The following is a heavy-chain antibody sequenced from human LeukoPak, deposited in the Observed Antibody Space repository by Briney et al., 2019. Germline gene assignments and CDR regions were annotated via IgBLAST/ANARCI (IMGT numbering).Heavy chain of an antibody. CDR3: ARDRHLWFGELDY. CDR1: GFTFSSYW. Sequence: GGSLRVSCAASGFTFSSYWMHWVRQVPGKGLVWVSRINSDGSSTSYADSVKGRFTISRDNSKNTLYLQMNSLRAEDTAVYYCARDRHLWFGELDYWGQGTLVTVSS. CDR2: INSDGSST. D-gene: IGHD3-10*01. J-gene: IGHJ4*02. V-gene: IGHV3-74*01.